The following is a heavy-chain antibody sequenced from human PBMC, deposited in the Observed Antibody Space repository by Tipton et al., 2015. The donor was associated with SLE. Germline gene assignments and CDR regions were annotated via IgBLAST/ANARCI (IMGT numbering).Heavy chain of an antibody. CDR3: VKERHDYSEEY. D-gene: IGHD4-11*01. CDR2: ISGPGGSI. CDR1: GFTFSAYA. Sequence: GSLRLSCAASGFTFSAYAMNWARQAPGKGLERVSGISGPGGSIYYADSVKGRFTISRDNSKNTLDLQMNSLRAEDTAVYYCVKERHDYSEEYWGQGTLVTVSS. V-gene: IGHV3-23*01. J-gene: IGHJ4*02.